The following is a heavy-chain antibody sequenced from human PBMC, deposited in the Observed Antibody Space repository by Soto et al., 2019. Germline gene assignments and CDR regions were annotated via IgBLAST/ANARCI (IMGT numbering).Heavy chain of an antibody. CDR2: IIPIFGTA. CDR3: ATDTSMFRGRIADTPWFDS. V-gene: IGHV1-69*13. Sequence: SVKVSCKASGGTLSSFAFTWVRQARGQGLECMGRIIPIFGTANYAQQFQGRVTITADESTGKVYMDLRSLRSEDTAMYYCATDTSMFRGRIADTPWFDSWGQGTLVTVTS. D-gene: IGHD3-10*01. CDR1: GGTLSSFA. J-gene: IGHJ5*01.